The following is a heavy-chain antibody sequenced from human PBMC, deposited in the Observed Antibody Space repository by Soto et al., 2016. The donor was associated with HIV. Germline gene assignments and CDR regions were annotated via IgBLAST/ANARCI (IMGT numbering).Heavy chain of an antibody. J-gene: IGHJ1*01. CDR2: INHSGST. D-gene: IGHD1-26*01. CDR3: ARPLSGAAVGLRDFQH. Sequence: HVQLQQWGAGLLKPSETLSLTCAVYGGSFSDYYWSWIRQAPGKGLEWIGEINHSGSTNYNPFLKSRVTISVDTSKNQFSLKVTSVSATDTAIYYCARPLSGAAVGLRDFQHVGPGHPWSPSPQ. CDR1: GGSFSDYY. V-gene: IGHV4-34*01.